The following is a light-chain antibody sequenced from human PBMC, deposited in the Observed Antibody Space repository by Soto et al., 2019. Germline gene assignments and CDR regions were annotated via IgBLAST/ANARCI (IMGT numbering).Light chain of an antibody. CDR1: QGIDNW. Sequence: DIQMTQSPSSVSASVGDRVTIACRASQGIDNWLAWYQQKPGKAPKLLIYDASRLQSGAPSRFSGGGPGTDFSLTISSLQPEDFATYYCQQAYSYPITFGQGTRLEI. J-gene: IGKJ5*01. V-gene: IGKV1-12*01. CDR3: QQAYSYPIT. CDR2: DAS.